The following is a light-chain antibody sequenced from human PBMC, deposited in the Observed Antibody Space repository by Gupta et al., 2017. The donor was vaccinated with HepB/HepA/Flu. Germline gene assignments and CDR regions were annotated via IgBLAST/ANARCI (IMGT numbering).Light chain of an antibody. V-gene: IGKV3-15*01. CDR3: LQYKNWPPRT. CDR2: GAA. CDR1: QSISNS. Sequence: EIVMTPSPVTLSVSPGEGATLSCRASQSISNSLAWYQQKPRKAPRILIYGAATRATGIAARLSGSGAGTEFTLTISSRQSEDFAVYYCLQYKNWPPRTFGQGTKVEIK. J-gene: IGKJ1*01.